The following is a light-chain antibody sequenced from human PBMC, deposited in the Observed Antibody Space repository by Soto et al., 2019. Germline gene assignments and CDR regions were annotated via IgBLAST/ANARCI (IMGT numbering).Light chain of an antibody. Sequence: EIVMTQSPATLSVSPGEGATVSCRASQSVSSNLAWYQQKPGQAPRLLIYGASSRATGIPDRFSGSGSGTDFTLTISRLEPEDFAVYYCQQYGSSPPYTFGQGTKLEIK. CDR2: GAS. CDR1: QSVSSN. V-gene: IGKV3-20*01. CDR3: QQYGSSPPYT. J-gene: IGKJ2*01.